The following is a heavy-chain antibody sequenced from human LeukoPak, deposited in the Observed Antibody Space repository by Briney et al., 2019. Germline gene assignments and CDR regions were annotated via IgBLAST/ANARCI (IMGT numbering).Heavy chain of an antibody. CDR3: ARLGEDLKGDRIANYYYYYMDV. J-gene: IGHJ6*03. CDR1: GYTFTGYY. CDR2: INPNSGGT. Sequence: ASVKVSCKASGYTFTGYYMHWVRQAPGQGLEWMGWINPNSGGTNYAQKLQGRVTMTTDTSTSTAYMELRSLRSDDTAVYYCARLGEDLKGDRIANYYYYYMDVWGKGTTVTVSS. V-gene: IGHV1-2*02. D-gene: IGHD2-21*01.